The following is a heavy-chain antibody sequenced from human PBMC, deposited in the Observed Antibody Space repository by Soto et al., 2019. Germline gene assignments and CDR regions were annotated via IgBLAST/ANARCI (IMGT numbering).Heavy chain of an antibody. CDR3: AREHYGSGRDD. CDR2: IYYSGST. D-gene: IGHD3-10*01. V-gene: IGHV4-59*12. J-gene: IGHJ4*02. Sequence: SETLSLTCTVSGGSISSYYWSWIRQPPGKGLEWIGYIYYSGSTNYNPSLKSRVTISVDTSKNQFSLKLSSVTAADTAVYYCAREHYGSGRDDWGQGTLVTVSS. CDR1: GGSISSYY.